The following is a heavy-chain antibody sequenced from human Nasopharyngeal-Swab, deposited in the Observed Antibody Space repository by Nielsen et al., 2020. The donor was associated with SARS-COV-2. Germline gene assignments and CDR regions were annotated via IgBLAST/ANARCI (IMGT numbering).Heavy chain of an antibody. J-gene: IGHJ4*02. CDR2: TYFRSKWLN. D-gene: IGHD1-26*01. CDR1: GDSVSSNSAA. CDR3: ARGSGTYSDYFDY. Sequence: SETLSLTCAISGDSVSSNSAAWTWIRQSPSSGLEWLGRTYFRSKWLNDYAVSVKIRITINQDTSRNQFSLQLNSVTPEDTAIYYCARGSGTYSDYFDYWGRGTLVSVSS. V-gene: IGHV6-1*01.